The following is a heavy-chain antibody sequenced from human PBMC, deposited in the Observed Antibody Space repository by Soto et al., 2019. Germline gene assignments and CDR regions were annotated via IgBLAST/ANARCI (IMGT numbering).Heavy chain of an antibody. V-gene: IGHV1-18*01. Sequence: ASVKVSCKASGYTFSNYGISLVRHAPGQGLEWMGWISTYNVNRNYAQKLQGRVTMTADTSTNAAYMELRSLRSDDTAVYYCARTRDSGSYYVFGDFDSWGQGTLVTVSS. CDR1: GYTFSNYG. CDR3: ARTRDSGSYYVFGDFDS. J-gene: IGHJ4*02. CDR2: ISTYNVNR. D-gene: IGHD1-26*01.